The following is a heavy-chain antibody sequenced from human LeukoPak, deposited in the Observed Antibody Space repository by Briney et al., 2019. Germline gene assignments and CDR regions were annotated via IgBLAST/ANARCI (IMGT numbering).Heavy chain of an antibody. J-gene: IGHJ4*02. V-gene: IGHV3-74*01. CDR1: GFTFSTYW. CDR2: ISSDGSIT. CDR3: ARHLNYYHDY. Sequence: PGGSLRLSCAASGFTFSTYWMHWVRQAPGKGLVWVSRISSDGSITGYADSVKGRFTISRDNAKNTLYLQMNSLRAEDTAVYYCARHLNYYHDYWGQGTLVTVSS. D-gene: IGHD3-22*01.